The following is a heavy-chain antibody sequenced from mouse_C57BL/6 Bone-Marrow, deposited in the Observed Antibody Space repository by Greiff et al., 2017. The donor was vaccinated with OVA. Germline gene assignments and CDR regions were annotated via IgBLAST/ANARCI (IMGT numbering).Heavy chain of an antibody. Sequence: EVQLQESGPGLVKPSQSLSLTCSVTGYSITSGYYWNWIRQFPGNKLEWMGYISYDGSNNYNPSLKNRISITRDTSKNQFFLKLNSVTTEDTATYYCARLFTTAYFDYWGQGTTLTVSS. CDR2: ISYDGSN. V-gene: IGHV3-6*01. J-gene: IGHJ2*01. CDR1: GYSITSGYY. D-gene: IGHD1-2*01. CDR3: ARLFTTAYFDY.